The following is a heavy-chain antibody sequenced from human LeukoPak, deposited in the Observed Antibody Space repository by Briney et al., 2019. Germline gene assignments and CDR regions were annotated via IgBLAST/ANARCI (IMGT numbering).Heavy chain of an antibody. CDR1: GGTSSGYY. J-gene: IGHJ4*02. CDR2: INHSGST. Sequence: PSETLSLTCAVYGGTSSGYYWSWIRQPPGKRLEWIGEINHSGSTNYNPSLKSRVTISVDTSKNQFSLKLSSVTAADTAAYYCARGRSGYYGSGSQIDYWGQGTLVTVSS. V-gene: IGHV4-34*01. D-gene: IGHD3-10*01. CDR3: ARGRSGYYGSGSQIDY.